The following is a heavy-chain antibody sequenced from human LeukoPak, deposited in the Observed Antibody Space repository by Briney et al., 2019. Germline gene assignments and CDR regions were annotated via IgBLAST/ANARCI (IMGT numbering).Heavy chain of an antibody. CDR1: GFTFSSYW. D-gene: IGHD4-17*01. V-gene: IGHV3-7*01. J-gene: IGHJ2*01. Sequence: GGSLRLSCAASGFTFSSYWMSWVRQAPGKGLEWVANIKQDGSEKYHVDSVKGRFTISRDNAKNSLYLQMNSLRAEDTAVYYCAKEHLDYGDYWYFDLWGRGTLVTVSS. CDR2: IKQDGSEK. CDR3: AKEHLDYGDYWYFDL.